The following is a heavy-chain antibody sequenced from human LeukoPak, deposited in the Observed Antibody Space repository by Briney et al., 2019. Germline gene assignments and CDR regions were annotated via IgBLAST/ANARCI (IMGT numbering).Heavy chain of an antibody. D-gene: IGHD5-24*01. CDR1: GYTFTSFF. J-gene: IGHJ4*02. Sequence: ASVKVSCKASGYTFTSFFVHWLRQAPGQGLTWMGVINPTGGSASYSQKFQGRLTMARDVSTNTVYMYLSNLRSEDTATYYCARDVMEQATMDLAHWGQGTLVTVSS. V-gene: IGHV1-46*01. CDR2: INPTGGSA. CDR3: ARDVMEQATMDLAH.